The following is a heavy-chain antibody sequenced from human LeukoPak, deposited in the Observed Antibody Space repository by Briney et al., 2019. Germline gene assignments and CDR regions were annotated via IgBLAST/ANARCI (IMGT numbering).Heavy chain of an antibody. CDR3: ARSAPVTTGYFDY. CDR2: IYSNGNT. V-gene: IGHV4-39*07. CDR1: GGSISSSGHY. D-gene: IGHD4-17*01. J-gene: IGHJ4*02. Sequence: SETLSLTCSVSGGSISSSGHYWGWIRQSPEKGLDWIGSIYSNGNTYYNPSVKSRVTISVDTSKNQFSLKLTSMTAAETAVYYCARSAPVTTGYFDYWGQGALVTVSS.